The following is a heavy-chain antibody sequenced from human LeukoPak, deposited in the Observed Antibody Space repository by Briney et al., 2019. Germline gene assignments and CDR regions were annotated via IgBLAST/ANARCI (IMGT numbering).Heavy chain of an antibody. Sequence: SETLSLTCTVSGVSISSYYWSWIRQPPGKGLEWIGYIYYSGSTNYNPSLKSRVTISVDTSKNQFSLKLRSVTAADTAVYYCARDRYNYDSSGSRWFDPWGQGTLVTVSS. CDR3: ARDRYNYDSSGSRWFDP. D-gene: IGHD3-22*01. CDR1: GVSISSYY. J-gene: IGHJ5*02. V-gene: IGHV4-59*01. CDR2: IYYSGST.